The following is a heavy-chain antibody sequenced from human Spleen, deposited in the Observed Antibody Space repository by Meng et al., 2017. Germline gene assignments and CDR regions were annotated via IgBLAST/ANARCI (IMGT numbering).Heavy chain of an antibody. CDR2: ISGYNGNT. CDR1: GYTFTRFG. J-gene: IGHJ4*02. Sequence: ASVKVSCKASGYTFTRFGISWVRQAPGQGLERMGWISGYNGNTNYAQKFQGRVTMTTDTSTSTAYMELSGLRSDDTAMYYCARDEDISAAGKLFGDYWGQGTLVTVSS. CDR3: ARDEDISAAGKLFGDY. D-gene: IGHD6-13*01. V-gene: IGHV1-18*01.